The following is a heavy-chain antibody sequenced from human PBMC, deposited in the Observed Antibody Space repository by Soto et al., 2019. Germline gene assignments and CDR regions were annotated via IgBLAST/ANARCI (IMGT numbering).Heavy chain of an antibody. V-gene: IGHV4-34*01. CDR3: ARRGLHWTPWDNWFDP. CDR2: INHSGST. CDR1: GGSFSGYY. J-gene: IGHJ5*02. D-gene: IGHD4-4*01. Sequence: SETLSLTCAVYGGSFSGYYWSWIRQPPGKGLEWIGEINHSGSTNYNPSLKSRVTISVDTSKNQFSLKLSSVTAADTAVYYCARRGLHWTPWDNWFDPWGQGTLVTVSS.